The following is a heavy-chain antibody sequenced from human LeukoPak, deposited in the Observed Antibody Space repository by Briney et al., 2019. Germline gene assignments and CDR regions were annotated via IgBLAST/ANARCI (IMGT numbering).Heavy chain of an antibody. CDR2: VSYDGSNK. D-gene: IGHD2/OR15-2a*01. V-gene: IGHV3-30-3*01. J-gene: IGHJ6*03. CDR3: ATTQSSLYYYYSSWTS. CDR1: GFTFSRYA. Sequence: PGRSLRLSCAASGFTFSRYAMHWVRQAPGKGLEWVAVVSYDGSNKYYADSVKGRFTISRDNSKNKLYLQMNSLRAEDTALYYCATTQSSLYYYYSSWTSGAKGPRSPSP.